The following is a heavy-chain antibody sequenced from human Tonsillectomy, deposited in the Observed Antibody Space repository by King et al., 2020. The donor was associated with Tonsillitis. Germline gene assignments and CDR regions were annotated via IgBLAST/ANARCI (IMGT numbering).Heavy chain of an antibody. V-gene: IGHV1-2*02. CDR2: INPNSGGT. CDR3: ARGGSSSSLTYYYGMDV. Sequence: QLVQSGAEVKKPGASVKVSCKASGYTFTGYYMHWVRQAPGQGLEWMGWINPNSGGTNYAQKFQGRVTLTRDTSISTAYMELSRLRSDDTAVYYCARGGSSSSLTYYYGMDVWGQGTTVTVSS. J-gene: IGHJ6*02. D-gene: IGHD6-13*01. CDR1: GYTFTGYY.